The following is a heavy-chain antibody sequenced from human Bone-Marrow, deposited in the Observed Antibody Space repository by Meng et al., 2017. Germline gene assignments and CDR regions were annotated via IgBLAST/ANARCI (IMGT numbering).Heavy chain of an antibody. CDR2: ISGSGGST. Sequence: GESLKISCAASGFTFSSYSMNWVRQAPGKGLERVSAISGSGGSTYYADSVKGRFTISRDNSKNTLYLQMNSLRAEDTAVYYCAKESHDILTGYYWMAEAEDYFDYWGQGTLVTVSS. V-gene: IGHV3-23*01. CDR1: GFTFSSYS. CDR3: AKESHDILTGYYWMAEAEDYFDY. J-gene: IGHJ4*02. D-gene: IGHD3-9*01.